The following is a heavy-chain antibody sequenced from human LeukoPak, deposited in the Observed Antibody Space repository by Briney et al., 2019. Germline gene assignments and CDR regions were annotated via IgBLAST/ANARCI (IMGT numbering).Heavy chain of an antibody. CDR1: GYTFTSYD. Sequence: GASVKVSCKASGYTFTSYDINWVRQATGQGLEWMGWMNPNSGNTGYAQKFQGRVTITRNTSISTAYMKLSSLRSEDTAVYYCARGPSMTDFDYWGQGTLVTVSS. J-gene: IGHJ4*02. D-gene: IGHD2/OR15-2a*01. CDR3: ARGPSMTDFDY. CDR2: MNPNSGNT. V-gene: IGHV1-8*03.